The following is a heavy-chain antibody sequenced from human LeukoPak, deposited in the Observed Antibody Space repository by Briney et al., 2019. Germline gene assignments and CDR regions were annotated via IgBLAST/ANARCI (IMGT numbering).Heavy chain of an antibody. D-gene: IGHD3-3*01. J-gene: IGHJ2*01. V-gene: IGHV1-18*01. Sequence: GSVKVSCKASGYTFTSYGISWVRQAPGQGLEWMGWICAYNGNTNYAQKLQGRVTMTTDTSTSTAYMELRSLRSDDTAVYYCARERVVAGSGRDFDLWGRGTLVTVFS. CDR3: ARERVVAGSGRDFDL. CDR1: GYTFTSYG. CDR2: ICAYNGNT.